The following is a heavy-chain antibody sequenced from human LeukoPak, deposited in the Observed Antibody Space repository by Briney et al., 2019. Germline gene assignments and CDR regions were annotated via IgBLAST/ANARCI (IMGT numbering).Heavy chain of an antibody. CDR2: INPHSGGT. J-gene: IGHJ4*02. CDR1: GYTFTGYY. CDR3: ARDVGEYCSSTNCYASHY. D-gene: IGHD2-2*01. Sequence: GASVKVSCKASGYTFTGYYIHWVRQAPGQGLEWMGWINPHSGGTSYAQKFQGGVTMSRDTSITTAYMELSSQRSDDTAVYYCARDVGEYCSSTNCYASHYWGQGTLVTVSS. V-gene: IGHV1-2*02.